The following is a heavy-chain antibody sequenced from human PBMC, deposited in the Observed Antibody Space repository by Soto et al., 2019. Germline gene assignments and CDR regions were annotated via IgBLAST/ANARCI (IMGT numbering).Heavy chain of an antibody. Sequence: HPGGSLRLSCAASGFTFRSYSMHWVRQAPGKGLEWVAVISYDGTDKYYADSVKGRFTISRDNSKDTLYLQMNSLKREDTAVYFCVRDGETVLVSLFYFDHWGQGTPVTVSS. D-gene: IGHD5-18*01. J-gene: IGHJ4*02. CDR1: GFTFRSYS. CDR3: VRDGETVLVSLFYFDH. CDR2: ISYDGTDK. V-gene: IGHV3-30-3*01.